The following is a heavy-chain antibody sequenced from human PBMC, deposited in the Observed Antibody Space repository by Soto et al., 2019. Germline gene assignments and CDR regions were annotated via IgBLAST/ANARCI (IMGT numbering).Heavy chain of an antibody. V-gene: IGHV4-59*01. J-gene: IGHJ6*02. CDR2: IYYSGST. CDR1: GGSISSYY. CDR3: ARGSTMVRGVRDYYGMDV. Sequence: SETLSLTCTVSGGSISSYYWSWIRQPPGKGLEWIGYIYYSGSTNYNPSLKSRVTISVDTSKNQFSLKLSSVTAADTAVYYCARGSTMVRGVRDYYGMDVWGQGTTVTVPS. D-gene: IGHD3-10*01.